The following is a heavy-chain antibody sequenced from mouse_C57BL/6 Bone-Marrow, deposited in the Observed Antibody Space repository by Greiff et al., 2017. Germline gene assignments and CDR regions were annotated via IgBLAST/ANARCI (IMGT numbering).Heavy chain of an antibody. CDR3: ARDRWVGAMDY. V-gene: IGHV5-4*01. D-gene: IGHD2-3*01. Sequence: EVMLVESGGGLVKPGGSLKLSCAASGFTFSSYAMSWVRQTPEKRLEWVATISDGGSYTYYPDNVKGRFTITRDNAKNNLYLQMSHLKSEDTATYYCARDRWVGAMDYWGQGTSVTVSS. CDR2: ISDGGSYT. J-gene: IGHJ4*01. CDR1: GFTFSSYA.